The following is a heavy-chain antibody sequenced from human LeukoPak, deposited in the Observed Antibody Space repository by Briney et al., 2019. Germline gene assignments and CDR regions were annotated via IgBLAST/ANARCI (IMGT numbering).Heavy chain of an antibody. J-gene: IGHJ3*02. CDR2: INSDGSST. D-gene: IGHD5-12*01. CDR1: GFTFSSYA. Sequence: GGSLRLSCAASGFTFSSYAMSWVRQAPGKGLVWVSRINSDGSSTSYADSVKGRFTISRDNAKNTLYLQMNSLRAEYTAVYYCARATRLPRAFDIWGQGTVVTVSS. V-gene: IGHV3-74*01. CDR3: ARATRLPRAFDI.